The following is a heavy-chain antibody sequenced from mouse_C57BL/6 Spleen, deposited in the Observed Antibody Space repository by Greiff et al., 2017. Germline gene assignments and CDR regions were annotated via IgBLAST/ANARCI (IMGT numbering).Heavy chain of an antibody. CDR3: ARAGALTGFDY. CDR1: GYTFTDHT. V-gene: IGHV1-78*01. Sequence: QVQLQQSDAELVKPGASVKISCKVSGYTFTDHTIHWMKQRPEQGLEWIGYIYPRDGSTKYNEKFKGKATLTVDKSSSTAYMQLSSLTSEDSAVYYCARAGALTGFDYWGQGTTLTVSS. D-gene: IGHD3-1*01. CDR2: IYPRDGST. J-gene: IGHJ2*01.